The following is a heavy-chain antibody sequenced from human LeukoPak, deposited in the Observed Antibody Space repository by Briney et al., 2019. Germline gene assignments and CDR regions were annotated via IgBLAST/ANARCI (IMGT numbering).Heavy chain of an antibody. J-gene: IGHJ4*02. V-gene: IGHV1-2*02. CDR3: ARDRVEMSTSLSFFDN. CDR1: GYSFVGYY. D-gene: IGHD5-24*01. Sequence: ASVKVSCKASGYSFVGYYIHWIRQAPGQGLEWLGWMNPDTGGRKLAQKFQGRVTLTRDTSINTDYMELNSLQSDDTAVYFCARDRVEMSTSLSFFDNWGQGSLITVSS. CDR2: MNPDTGGR.